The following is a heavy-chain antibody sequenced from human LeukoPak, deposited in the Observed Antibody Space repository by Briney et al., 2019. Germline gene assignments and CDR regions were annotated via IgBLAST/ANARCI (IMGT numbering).Heavy chain of an antibody. CDR1: GYTFTSYD. CDR2: MNPNSGNT. Sequence: ASVKVSCKASGYTFTSYDINRVRQATGQGLEWMGWMNPNSGNTGYAQKFQGRVTMTRNTSISTAYMELSSLRSEDTAVYYCARGTPPIYYYYYGMDVWGQGTTVTVSS. J-gene: IGHJ6*02. D-gene: IGHD2-15*01. CDR3: ARGTPPIYYYYYGMDV. V-gene: IGHV1-8*01.